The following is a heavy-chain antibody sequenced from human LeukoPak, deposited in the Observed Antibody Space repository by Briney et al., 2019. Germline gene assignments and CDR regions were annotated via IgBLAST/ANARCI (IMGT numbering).Heavy chain of an antibody. CDR3: AREGPVYYFDY. Sequence: GGSLRLSCAASGFSFGDYYMTWIRQAPGKGLEWVAVISYDGSNKYYADSVKGRFTISRDNSKNTLYLQMNSLRAEDTAVYYCAREGPVYYFDYWGQGTLVTVSS. CDR1: GFSFGDYY. CDR2: ISYDGSNK. J-gene: IGHJ4*02. V-gene: IGHV3-30-3*01.